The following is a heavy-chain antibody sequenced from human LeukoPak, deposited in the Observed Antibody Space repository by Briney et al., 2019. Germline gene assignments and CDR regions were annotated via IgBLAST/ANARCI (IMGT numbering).Heavy chain of an antibody. CDR2: ISNSGRTI. CDR1: GFTFSYYY. J-gene: IGHJ6*03. D-gene: IGHD6-19*01. V-gene: IGHV3-11*04. Sequence: PGGSLRLSCAASGFTFSYYYLTWIPQAPGKGLEWVSYISNSGRTIYYADSVKGRFTISRDNAKSSLFLQITSLTVEDLAVYYCARIIAVAPYYYYYMDVWGRGTTVTVSS. CDR3: ARIIAVAPYYYYYMDV.